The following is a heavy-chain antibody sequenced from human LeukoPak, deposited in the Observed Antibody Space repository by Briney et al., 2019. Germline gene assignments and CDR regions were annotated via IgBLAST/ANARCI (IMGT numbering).Heavy chain of an antibody. Sequence: SETLSLTCAVYGGSFSGYYWSWIRQPPGKGLEWIGEINHSGSTNYNPSLKSRVTISVDTSKNQFSLKLSSVTAADTAVYYCARGLGEEYCSSTSCLLGDYWGQGTLVTVSS. D-gene: IGHD2-2*01. CDR1: GGSFSGYY. J-gene: IGHJ4*02. CDR3: ARGLGEEYCSSTSCLLGDY. V-gene: IGHV4-34*01. CDR2: INHSGST.